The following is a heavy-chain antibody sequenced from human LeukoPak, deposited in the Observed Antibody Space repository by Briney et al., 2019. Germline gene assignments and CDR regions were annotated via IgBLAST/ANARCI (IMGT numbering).Heavy chain of an antibody. Sequence: RVSCKASGYTFIGYFMHWVRQAPGKGLEWVAVISYDGSNKYYADSVKGRFTISRDNSKNTLYLQMNSLRAEDTAVYYCARGEMMGAFDIWGQGTMVTVSS. CDR1: GYTFIGYF. V-gene: IGHV3-30-3*01. J-gene: IGHJ3*02. CDR3: ARGEMMGAFDI. CDR2: ISYDGSNK. D-gene: IGHD3-16*01.